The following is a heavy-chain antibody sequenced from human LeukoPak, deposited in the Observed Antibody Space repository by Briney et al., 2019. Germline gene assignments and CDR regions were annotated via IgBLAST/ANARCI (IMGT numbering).Heavy chain of an antibody. D-gene: IGHD3-22*01. V-gene: IGHV5-51*01. CDR1: GYSFINYW. J-gene: IGHJ4*02. Sequence: GESLKISCKGSGYSFINYWIGWVRQMPGKGLEWMGIIYPGDSDTRYSPSLQGQVTISADKSISTAYLQWSSLKASDTAIYYCARHHYYYDSGPYPGHYWGQGTLVTVSS. CDR2: IYPGDSDT. CDR3: ARHHYYYDSGPYPGHY.